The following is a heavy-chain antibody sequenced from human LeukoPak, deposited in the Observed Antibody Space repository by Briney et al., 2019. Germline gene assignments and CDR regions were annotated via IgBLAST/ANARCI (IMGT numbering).Heavy chain of an antibody. J-gene: IGHJ4*02. CDR2: ISWNSGST. D-gene: IGHD2-21*02. CDR1: GFTFDDYA. Sequence: PGGSLRLSCAASGFTFDDYAMHWVRQAPGKGLEWFSGISWNSGSTDFADSVKGRFTISRDNSKNTLYLQMNSLRAEDTAVYYCARDLAYCGGDCYSPGDYWGQGTLVTVSS. CDR3: ARDLAYCGGDCYSPGDY. V-gene: IGHV3-9*01.